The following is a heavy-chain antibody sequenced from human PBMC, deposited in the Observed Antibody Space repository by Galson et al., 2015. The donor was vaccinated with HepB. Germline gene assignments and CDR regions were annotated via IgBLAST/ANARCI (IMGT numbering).Heavy chain of an antibody. CDR3: ARLTPLRYCSSISCSAFDY. CDR2: IYPGDSDA. CDR1: GYSFINYW. J-gene: IGHJ4*02. V-gene: IGHV5-51*03. Sequence: QSGAEVKKAGESLKISCKVSGYSFINYWIGWVRQMPGKGLEWMGIIYPGDSDARYSPSFQDQVIFSADESINTAYVQWSSLKASDTALYYCARLTPLRYCSSISCSAFDYWGQGTLVTVSS. D-gene: IGHD2-2*01.